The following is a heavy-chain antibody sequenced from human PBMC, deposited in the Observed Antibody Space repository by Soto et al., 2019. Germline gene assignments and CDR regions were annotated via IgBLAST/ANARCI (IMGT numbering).Heavy chain of an antibody. Sequence: QVQLVQSGAEVKKPGSSVKVSCKASGGTFSSYAISWVRQAPGQGLEWMGGIIPIFGTANYAQKFQGRVTSTADESTSTAYMELSSLRSEDTAVYYCARDRFCSGGSCYSLGWFDPWGQGTLVTVSS. CDR1: GGTFSSYA. CDR3: ARDRFCSGGSCYSLGWFDP. J-gene: IGHJ5*02. V-gene: IGHV1-69*01. D-gene: IGHD2-15*01. CDR2: IIPIFGTA.